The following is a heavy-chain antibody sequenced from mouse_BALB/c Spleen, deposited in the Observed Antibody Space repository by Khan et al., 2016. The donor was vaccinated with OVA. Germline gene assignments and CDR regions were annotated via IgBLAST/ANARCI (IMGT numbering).Heavy chain of an antibody. D-gene: IGHD1-1*01. J-gene: IGHJ4*01. CDR2: ISPGSGSA. V-gene: IGHV1S41*01. CDR1: GYTFTSYW. Sequence: DLVKPGASVKLSCKASGYTFTSYWINWIKQRPGQGLEWLGHISPGSGSAYYNALFKGKATLTVDTSSRTAYFLLNSLSSEDSAVYFVARANYYGSSLYALDYWGQGTSVTVSS. CDR3: ARANYYGSSLYALDY.